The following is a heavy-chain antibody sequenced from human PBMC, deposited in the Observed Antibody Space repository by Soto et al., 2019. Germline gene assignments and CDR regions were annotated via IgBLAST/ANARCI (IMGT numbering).Heavy chain of an antibody. Sequence: GASVKVSCKASGYTFTSYDINWVRQATGQGLEWMGWMNPNSGNTGYAQKFQGRVTMTRNTSISTAYMELSSLGSEDTAVYYCARGLEMATIPHYYYYYGMDVWGQGTTVTVSS. J-gene: IGHJ6*02. CDR2: MNPNSGNT. CDR3: ARGLEMATIPHYYYYYGMDV. D-gene: IGHD5-12*01. V-gene: IGHV1-8*01. CDR1: GYTFTSYD.